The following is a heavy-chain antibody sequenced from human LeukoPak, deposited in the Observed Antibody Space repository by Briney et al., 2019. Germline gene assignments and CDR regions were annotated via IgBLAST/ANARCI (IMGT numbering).Heavy chain of an antibody. J-gene: IGHJ4*02. V-gene: IGHV4-34*01. Sequence: SETLSLTCAVYGASFSTYYWTWIRQPPGKGLEWIGEINHSGSTTFNPSLQSRVVMSVDTSKNQFSLTLTSVTAADTALYYCARRAFGPRFQFLYEKKYFFDFWGRGSLVTVSS. CDR2: INHSGST. CDR3: ARRAFGPRFQFLYEKKYFFDF. CDR1: GASFSTYY. D-gene: IGHD2-21*01.